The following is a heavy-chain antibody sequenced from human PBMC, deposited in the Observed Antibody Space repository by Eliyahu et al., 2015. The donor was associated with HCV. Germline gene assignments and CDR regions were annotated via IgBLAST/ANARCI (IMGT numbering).Heavy chain of an antibody. J-gene: IGHJ4*02. Sequence: QVQLQQWGAGLLKPSXXLSLTCGXYGGFFTGYYWSWVRQPPGKGLEWIGQINHGGNTNYNSSLKSRVTLSVDTSKNQISLKLTSVTAADTAVYYCARGQLGDYWGQGTLVTVSS. CDR3: ARGQLGDY. D-gene: IGHD2-2*01. CDR2: INHGGNT. V-gene: IGHV4-34*01. CDR1: GGFFTGYY.